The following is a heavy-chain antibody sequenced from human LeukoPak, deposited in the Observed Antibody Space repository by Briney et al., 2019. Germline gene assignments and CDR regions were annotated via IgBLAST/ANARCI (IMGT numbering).Heavy chain of an antibody. CDR3: AKGAGYSYGYEVDY. D-gene: IGHD5-18*01. V-gene: IGHV3-48*01. CDR1: GFTFSSYS. CDR2: ISSSSSTI. Sequence: GGSLRLSCAASGFTFSSYSMNWVRQAPGKGLEWVSYISSSSSTIYYADSVKGRFTISRDNSKNTLYLQMNSLRAEDTAVYYCAKGAGYSYGYEVDYWGQGTLVTVSS. J-gene: IGHJ4*02.